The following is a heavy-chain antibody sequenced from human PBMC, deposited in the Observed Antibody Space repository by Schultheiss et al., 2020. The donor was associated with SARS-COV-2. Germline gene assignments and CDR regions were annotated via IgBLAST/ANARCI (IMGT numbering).Heavy chain of an antibody. D-gene: IGHD3-16*02. CDR3: ARMHYDYVWGSYRNYYYYGMDV. Sequence: PTLVKPTQTLTLTCTFSGFSLSTSGVGVGWIRQPPGKALEWLAHIFSNDEKSYSTSLKSRLTISKDTSKSQVVLTMTNMDPVDTATYYCARMHYDYVWGSYRNYYYYGMDVWGQGTTVTVSS. V-gene: IGHV2-26*01. CDR2: IFSNDEK. J-gene: IGHJ6*02. CDR1: GFSLSTSGVG.